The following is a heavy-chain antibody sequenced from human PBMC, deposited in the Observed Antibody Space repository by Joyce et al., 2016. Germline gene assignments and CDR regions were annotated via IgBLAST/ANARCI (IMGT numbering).Heavy chain of an antibody. J-gene: IGHJ4*02. CDR2: ISHDGSDK. CDR3: AKDRGRYGSGSYSLDY. V-gene: IGHV3-30*18. CDR1: GFAFNSYG. Sequence: QVHLFESGGGVVQLGRSLTLSCKASGFAFNSYGMVWVRQAPGKGREWVALISHDGSDKFYGDSVKGRITGARDNPENTLYLQMNTLRLDDTALYYCAKDRGRYGSGSYSLDYWGQGALVTVSS. D-gene: IGHD3-10*01.